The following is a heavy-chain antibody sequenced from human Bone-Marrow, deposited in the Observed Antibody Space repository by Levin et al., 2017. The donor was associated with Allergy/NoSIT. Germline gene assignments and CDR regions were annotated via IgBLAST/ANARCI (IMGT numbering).Heavy chain of an antibody. D-gene: IGHD2-2*02. Sequence: SQTLSLTCAVYGGSFSGYYWSWIRQPPGKGLEWIGEINHSGSTNYNPSLKSRVTISVDTSKNQFSLKLSSVTAADTAVYYCARGDIVVVPAAIGGYNWFDPWGQGTLVTVSS. J-gene: IGHJ5*02. CDR1: GGSFSGYY. CDR3: ARGDIVVVPAAIGGYNWFDP. CDR2: INHSGST. V-gene: IGHV4-34*01.